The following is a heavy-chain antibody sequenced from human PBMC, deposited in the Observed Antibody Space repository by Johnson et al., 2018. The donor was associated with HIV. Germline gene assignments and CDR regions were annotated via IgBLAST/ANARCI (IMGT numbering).Heavy chain of an antibody. J-gene: IGHJ3*02. V-gene: IGHV3-74*03. CDR1: GFSFSTYW. CDR3: ARDRGRAYYNFWSGTRSACAFDI. Sequence: VQLVESGGRLVQPGGSLRLSCAASGFSFSTYWMHWVRRVPGKGLVWVSRIDTEGSGTTYADSVKGRFTISRDNAKNTLYLQMNSLRAEDTAVYYCARDRGRAYYNFWSGTRSACAFDIWGQGTMVTVSS. D-gene: IGHD3-3*01. CDR2: IDTEGSGT.